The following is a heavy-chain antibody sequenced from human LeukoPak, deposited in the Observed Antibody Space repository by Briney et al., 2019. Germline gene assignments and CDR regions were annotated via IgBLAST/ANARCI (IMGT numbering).Heavy chain of an antibody. D-gene: IGHD2-2*01. Sequence: PGGSLRLSCAASGFTFSSYGMHWVRQAPGNGLDWVAFIRYDENTKYYVDSVKGRFTISRDNTKNTLYLQMNSLRAEDTAMYYCAKDESSTSYSEGFDYWGQGTLVTVSS. CDR3: AKDESSTSYSEGFDY. J-gene: IGHJ4*02. CDR1: GFTFSSYG. V-gene: IGHV3-30*02. CDR2: IRYDENTK.